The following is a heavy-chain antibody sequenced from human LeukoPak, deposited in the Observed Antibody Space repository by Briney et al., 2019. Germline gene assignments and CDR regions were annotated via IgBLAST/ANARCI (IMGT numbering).Heavy chain of an antibody. Sequence: GGSLRLSCAASGFTFSSYSMNWVREAPGKGLEWVSSISSSSSYIYYADSVKGGFTISRDNAKNSLYLQMTSLRADDTAVYYCACTSDYYESSGYYLHVIDYWGQGTLVTVSS. CDR1: GFTFSSYS. CDR2: ISSSSSYI. J-gene: IGHJ4*02. D-gene: IGHD3-22*01. V-gene: IGHV3-21*01. CDR3: ACTSDYYESSGYYLHVIDY.